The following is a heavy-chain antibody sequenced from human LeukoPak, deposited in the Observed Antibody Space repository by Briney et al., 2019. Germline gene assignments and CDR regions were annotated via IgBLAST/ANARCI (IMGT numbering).Heavy chain of an antibody. Sequence: PGGSLRLSCAASGSTFSSYEMYWVHQAPGRGLEWVSYISTSGSTMYYADSVKGRFTISRDNAKNSLYLQMNSLRAEDTAVYYCARPRSDWGAFDIWGQGTMVTVSS. CDR1: GSTFSSYE. D-gene: IGHD7-27*01. V-gene: IGHV3-48*03. CDR2: ISTSGSTM. CDR3: ARPRSDWGAFDI. J-gene: IGHJ3*02.